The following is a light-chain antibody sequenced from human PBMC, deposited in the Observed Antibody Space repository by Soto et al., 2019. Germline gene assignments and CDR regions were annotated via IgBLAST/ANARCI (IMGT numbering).Light chain of an antibody. CDR3: SSATSSSTYL. CDR1: SSDVGAYNS. V-gene: IGLV2-14*03. Sequence: QSVLTQPASVSGSPGQSITISCTGTSSDVGAYNSVSWYQQHPDKAPKLIIFSVTSRTSGLSDRFSGSKSDNTASLTISGLRTEYEADYYCSSATSSSTYLFGTGTKLTVL. J-gene: IGLJ1*01. CDR2: SVT.